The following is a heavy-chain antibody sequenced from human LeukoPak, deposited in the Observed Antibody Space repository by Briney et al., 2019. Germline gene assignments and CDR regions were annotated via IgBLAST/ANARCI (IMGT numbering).Heavy chain of an antibody. J-gene: IGHJ4*02. D-gene: IGHD5-18*01. V-gene: IGHV3-21*01. CDR2: ISSSSSYI. Sequence: GGSLRLSCAASGFTFISDSMNWVRQGPGEGLEWVSSISSSSSYIYYADSVKGRFTIYRDNAKNSLYLQMNSLRDEDTAVYYCARVGAAMDPNDYWGQGTLVTVSS. CDR3: ARVGAAMDPNDY. CDR1: GFTFISDS.